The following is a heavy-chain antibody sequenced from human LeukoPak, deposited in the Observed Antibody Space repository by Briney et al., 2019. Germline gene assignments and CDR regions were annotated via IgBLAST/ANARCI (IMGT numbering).Heavy chain of an antibody. CDR2: TNTDGRVT. Sequence: PGGSLRLSCAASGFTFTTYWMHWVRQVPGKGLVWVARTNTDGRVTTYADSVKGRFTVSRDNAENTLYLQMNDLRPEDTAVYYCIRETHVGLHLEYWGQGTLATVTS. CDR3: IRETHVGLHLEY. J-gene: IGHJ4*02. V-gene: IGHV3-74*01. D-gene: IGHD3-10*02. CDR1: GFTFTTYW.